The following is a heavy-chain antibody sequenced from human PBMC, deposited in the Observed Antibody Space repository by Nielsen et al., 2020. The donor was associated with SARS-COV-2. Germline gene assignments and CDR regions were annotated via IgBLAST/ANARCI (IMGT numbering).Heavy chain of an antibody. Sequence: GGSLRLSCAASGFTFSSYSMNWVRQAPGKGLEWVSSISSSSSYIYYADSVKGRFTISRDNAKNSLYLQMNSLRAEGTAVYYCAKDWDSYSSSWVDYWGQGTLVTVSS. J-gene: IGHJ4*02. CDR3: AKDWDSYSSSWVDY. CDR2: ISSSSSYI. D-gene: IGHD6-13*01. V-gene: IGHV3-21*01. CDR1: GFTFSSYS.